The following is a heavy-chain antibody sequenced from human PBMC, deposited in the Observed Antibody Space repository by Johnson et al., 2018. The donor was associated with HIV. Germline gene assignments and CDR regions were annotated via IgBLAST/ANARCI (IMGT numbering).Heavy chain of an antibody. CDR3: AREHRYYYDSSGYYRGDAFDI. CDR2: IYSGGST. CDR1: GFTVSSNY. Sequence: VQLVESGGGLIQPGGSLRLSCAASGFTVSSNYMSWVRQAPGKGLEWVSVIYSGGSTYYADSVKGRFTIPRANSKNTLYLQMNSLSAEDTAVYYCAREHRYYYDSSGYYRGDAFDIWGQGTKVTVSS. J-gene: IGHJ3*02. D-gene: IGHD3-22*01. V-gene: IGHV3-53*01.